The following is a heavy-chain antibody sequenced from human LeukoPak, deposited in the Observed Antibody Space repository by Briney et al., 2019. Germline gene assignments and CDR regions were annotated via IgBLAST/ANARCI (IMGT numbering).Heavy chain of an antibody. CDR2: INHSGST. CDR1: GGSISSSSYY. Sequence: PSETLSLTCTVSGGSISSSSYYWSWIRQPPGKGLEWIGEINHSGSTNYNPSLKSRVTISVDTSKNQFSLKLSSVTAADTAVYYCARDSYDFWSGYPKYYFDYWGQGTLVTVSS. CDR3: ARDSYDFWSGYPKYYFDY. J-gene: IGHJ4*02. D-gene: IGHD3-3*01. V-gene: IGHV4-39*07.